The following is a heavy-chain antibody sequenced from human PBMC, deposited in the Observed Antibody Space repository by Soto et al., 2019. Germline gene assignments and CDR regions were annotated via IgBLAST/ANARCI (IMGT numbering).Heavy chain of an antibody. J-gene: IGHJ4*02. V-gene: IGHV3-48*01. Sequence: EVQLVESGGGLVQPGGSLRLSCTASGFTFSTYSMNWVRQAPGKGPEWVSYITSRSSAIYYADSVKGRFTISRDNAKTSLALQMKGLRTEDTAFCYCSRSSSGWGYFFDYWGQGTLVTVSS. CDR1: GFTFSTYS. CDR3: SRSSSGWGYFFDY. D-gene: IGHD6-19*01. CDR2: ITSRSSAI.